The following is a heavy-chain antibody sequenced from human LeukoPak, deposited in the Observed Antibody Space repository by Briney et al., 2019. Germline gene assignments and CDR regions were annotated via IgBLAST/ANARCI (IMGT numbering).Heavy chain of an antibody. D-gene: IGHD6-13*01. Sequence: SSQTLSLTCTVSGGSISSGDYYWSWIRQPPGKGLEWIGYIYYSGSTYYNPSLKSRVTISVDTSKNQFSLKLSSVTAADTAVYCCARDLEAAAAPDYWGQGTLVTVSS. J-gene: IGHJ4*02. CDR1: GGSISSGDYY. CDR3: ARDLEAAAAPDY. V-gene: IGHV4-30-4*08. CDR2: IYYSGST.